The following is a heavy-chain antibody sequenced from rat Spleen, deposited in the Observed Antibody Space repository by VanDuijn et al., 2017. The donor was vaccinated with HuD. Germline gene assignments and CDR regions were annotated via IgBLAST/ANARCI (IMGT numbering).Heavy chain of an antibody. CDR2: ISYDGSTT. CDR1: GFTFSTFP. CDR3: VRDGYFDGSSPGFAY. D-gene: IGHD1-12*02. J-gene: IGHJ3*01. V-gene: IGHV5-7*01. Sequence: EVQLVESGGGLVQPGRSLKLSCTASGFTFSTFPMVWVRQAPKKGLEWVSFISYDGSTTYYRDSVKGRFTISRDNAKSTLYLQMDSLRSEDTATYHCVRDGYFDGSSPGFAYWGQGTLVTVSS.